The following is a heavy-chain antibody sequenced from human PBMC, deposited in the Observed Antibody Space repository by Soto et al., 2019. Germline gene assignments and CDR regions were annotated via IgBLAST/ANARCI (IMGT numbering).Heavy chain of an antibody. J-gene: IGHJ4*02. CDR2: ISYDGSNK. V-gene: IGHV3-30-3*01. D-gene: IGHD6-6*01. CDR1: GFTFSSYA. CDR3: ARGWGTTEYSSSSLHLPDY. Sequence: QVQLVESGGGVVQPGRSLRLSCAASGFTFSSYAMHWVRQAPGKGLEWVAVISYDGSNKYYADSVKGRFTISRDNSKNTLYLQMNSLRAEDTAVYYCARGWGTTEYSSSSLHLPDYWGQGTLVTVSS.